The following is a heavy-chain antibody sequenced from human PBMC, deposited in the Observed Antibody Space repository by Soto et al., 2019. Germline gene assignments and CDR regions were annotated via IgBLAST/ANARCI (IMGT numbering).Heavy chain of an antibody. CDR3: ARVHTALGPVHY. J-gene: IGHJ4*02. Sequence: RLSCAASVLTFSEYYMIWIRQAPGKGLEWVSYISSSGSTIYYADSVKGRFTISRDNAKNSLYLQMNSLRAEDTAVYYCARVHTALGPVHYWGQGTLVTVSS. CDR1: VLTFSEYY. CDR2: ISSSGSTI. D-gene: IGHD5-18*01. V-gene: IGHV3-11*04.